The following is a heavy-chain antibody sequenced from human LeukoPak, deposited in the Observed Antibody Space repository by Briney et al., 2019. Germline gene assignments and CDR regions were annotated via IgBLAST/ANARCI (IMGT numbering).Heavy chain of an antibody. V-gene: IGHV3-48*02. CDR3: ARDQSDYYGSGSYSEGSY. J-gene: IGHJ4*02. Sequence: PGGSLRLSCAASGFTFSTYSMKWVRQAPGKGLEWVSYISSSNGTIYYADSVKGRFTISRDNAKNSLYLQMNGLRDEDTAVYYCARDQSDYYGSGSYSEGSYWGQGTLVTVSS. CDR1: GFTFSTYS. CDR2: ISSSNGTI. D-gene: IGHD3-10*01.